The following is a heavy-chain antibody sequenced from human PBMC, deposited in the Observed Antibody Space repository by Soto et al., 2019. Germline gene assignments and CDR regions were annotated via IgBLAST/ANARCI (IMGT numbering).Heavy chain of an antibody. D-gene: IGHD2-15*01. CDR1: GGSISSGGYY. Sequence: QVQLQESGPGLVKPSQTLSLTCTVSGGSISSGGYYWSWIRQHPAKGLEWIGYIYYNGNTYYNPSLKSRASISVDTSKNQFSLNLSSVTAADTAVYYCARDPTPPTATIYAFDIWGQGTMVTVSS. V-gene: IGHV4-31*03. CDR2: IYYNGNT. J-gene: IGHJ3*02. CDR3: ARDPTPPTATIYAFDI.